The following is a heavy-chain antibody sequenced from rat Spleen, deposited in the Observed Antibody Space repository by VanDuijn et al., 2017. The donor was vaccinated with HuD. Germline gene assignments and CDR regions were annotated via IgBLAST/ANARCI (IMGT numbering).Heavy chain of an antibody. J-gene: IGHJ4*01. D-gene: IGHD1-6*01. V-gene: IGHV5-29*01. Sequence: EVQLVESDGGLVQPGRSLKLSCAASGFTFSDYYMAWVRQTPTKGLEWVATISYDGSTPYYRDSVKGRFTISRDNAESTLYLQMDSLRSEATATYYCASLMYTPDYLGVMDVWGQGASVTVSS. CDR3: ASLMYTPDYLGVMDV. CDR1: GFTFSDYY. CDR2: ISYDGSTP.